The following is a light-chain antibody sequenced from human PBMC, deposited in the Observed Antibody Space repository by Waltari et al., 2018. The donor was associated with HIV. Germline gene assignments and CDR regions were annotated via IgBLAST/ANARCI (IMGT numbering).Light chain of an antibody. CDR1: QNVLYSSNNMND. CDR3: QQYYSTPPT. Sequence: DIVMTQSPVSLAVSLGESATINCKSSQNVLYSSNNMNDLAWYQHNLGQPPKLVFYWASCRESGVPDRFIGSGSGTDVTLASSSLQADDVAVYCCQQYYSTPPTFSQGTKLEIK. J-gene: IGKJ2*01. CDR2: WAS. V-gene: IGKV4-1*01.